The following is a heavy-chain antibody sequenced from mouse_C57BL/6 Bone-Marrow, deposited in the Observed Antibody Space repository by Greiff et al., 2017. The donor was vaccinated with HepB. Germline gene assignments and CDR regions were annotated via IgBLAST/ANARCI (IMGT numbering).Heavy chain of an antibody. CDR1: GFTFTSYW. CDR3: ARYGSSLYAMDY. Sequence: QVQLKQPGAELVRPGSSVKLSCKASGFTFTSYWMDWVQQRPGQGLEWIGNIYPSDSETHYNQKLKDKATLTVDKSSSTAYMQLISLTSEDSAVYYCARYGSSLYAMDYWGQGTSVTVSS. CDR2: IYPSDSET. D-gene: IGHD1-1*01. V-gene: IGHV1-61*01. J-gene: IGHJ4*01.